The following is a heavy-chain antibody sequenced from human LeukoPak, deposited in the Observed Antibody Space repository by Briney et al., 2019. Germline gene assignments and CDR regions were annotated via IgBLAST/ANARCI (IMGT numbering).Heavy chain of an antibody. CDR2: INPNSGGT. D-gene: IGHD4-17*01. CDR3: ATMTTVTTEVY. CDR1: GYTFTGYY. V-gene: IGHV1-2*06. Sequence: GASVKVSCKASGYTFTGYYMHWVRQAPGQGLEWMGRINPNSGGTNYAQKFQGRVTMTRNTSISTAYMELSGLRSDDTAVYYCATMTTVTTEVYWGQGTLVTVPS. J-gene: IGHJ4*02.